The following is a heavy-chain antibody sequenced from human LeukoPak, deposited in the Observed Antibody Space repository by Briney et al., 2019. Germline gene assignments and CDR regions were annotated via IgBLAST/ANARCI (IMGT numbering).Heavy chain of an antibody. Sequence: PGGSLRLTCVASGVTFSSYSMNWVRQAPGKGLEWVSYISSSHSTIYYADSVKGRFTISTDKAKNSLYLQMNSLRAEDTAVYYCAREGYYYDSSGYYLRGYYFDYWGQGTLLSVSS. CDR1: GVTFSSYS. D-gene: IGHD3-22*01. CDR3: AREGYYYDSSGYYLRGYYFDY. V-gene: IGHV3-48*01. CDR2: ISSSHSTI. J-gene: IGHJ4*02.